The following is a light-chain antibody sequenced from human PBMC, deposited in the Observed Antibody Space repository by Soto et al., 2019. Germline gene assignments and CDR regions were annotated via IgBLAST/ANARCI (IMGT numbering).Light chain of an antibody. J-gene: IGKJ1*01. CDR2: GAS. CDR3: QQYNNWPPWT. Sequence: IVLTQSPGTLSFSPGERATLSCGSSQSINSRSLAWYQQKPGQAPRLLIYGASTRATGIPARFSGNGSGTEFTLAISSLQSEDFAVYYCQQYNNWPPWTFGQGTKVDIK. V-gene: IGKV3-15*01. CDR1: QSINSRS.